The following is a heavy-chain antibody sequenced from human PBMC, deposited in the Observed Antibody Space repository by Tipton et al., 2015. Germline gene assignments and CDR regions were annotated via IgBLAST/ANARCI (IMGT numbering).Heavy chain of an antibody. J-gene: IGHJ1*01. CDR2: IHYSGGT. Sequence: TLSLTCTVSGGSITNPNYHWGCIGQPPGRGLEWIGSIHYSGGTSYNPSLKSRVTISVDTSKNQFSLKLSSVTAADMAVYYCTRATAARGGGDFQHWGQGTLVTVSS. CDR3: TRATAARGGGDFQH. V-gene: IGHV4-39*07. CDR1: GGSITNPNYH. D-gene: IGHD4-23*01.